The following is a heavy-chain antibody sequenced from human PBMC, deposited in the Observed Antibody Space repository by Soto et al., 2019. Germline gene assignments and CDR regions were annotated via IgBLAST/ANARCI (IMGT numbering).Heavy chain of an antibody. CDR2: INVGNGNT. D-gene: IGHD3-22*01. CDR3: ARSPPPYNYDSGVPVDS. CDR1: A. J-gene: IGHJ4*02. Sequence: AMHWACQEKRKRLEWMGWINVGNGNTIYSQKFQGRVTITRDTSASKAYMELSSLRSEDTAVFYCARSPPPYNYDSGVPVDSWGQGPLVPASS. V-gene: IGHV1-3*01.